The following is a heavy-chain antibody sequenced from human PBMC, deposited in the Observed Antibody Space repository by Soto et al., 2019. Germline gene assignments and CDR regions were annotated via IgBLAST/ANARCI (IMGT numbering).Heavy chain of an antibody. J-gene: IGHJ5*02. CDR2: IFYTGTT. CDR3: ARLTRTSAGLRFDP. D-gene: IGHD6-19*01. V-gene: IGHV4-39*02. CDR1: GGSMTSIDYY. Sequence: PSETLSLTCTVSGGSMTSIDYYWGWVRQPPGKSPEWIGNIFYTGTTYYSASLKSRVTLSVDTSKNHFSLNVTSVTAADRAVYSCARLTRTSAGLRFDPGDQGILVTVS.